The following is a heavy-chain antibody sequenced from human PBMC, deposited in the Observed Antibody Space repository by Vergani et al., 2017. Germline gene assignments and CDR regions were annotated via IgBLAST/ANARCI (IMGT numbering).Heavy chain of an antibody. Sequence: QVQLVQSGAEVKKPGASVKVSCKASGYTFTSYGISWVRQAPGQGLEWMGWISAYNGNTNYAKKLQGIVTMTKDTSTSTAYMALRSLRSDDTAVYYCARSIRYILTGYYLDAFDIWGQGTMVTVSS. J-gene: IGHJ3*02. D-gene: IGHD3-9*01. CDR3: ARSIRYILTGYYLDAFDI. V-gene: IGHV1-18*01. CDR2: ISAYNGNT. CDR1: GYTFTSYG.